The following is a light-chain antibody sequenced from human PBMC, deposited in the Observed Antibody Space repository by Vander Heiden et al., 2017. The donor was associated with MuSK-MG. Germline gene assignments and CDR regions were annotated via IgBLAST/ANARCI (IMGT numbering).Light chain of an antibody. CDR1: NIRSKT. CDR3: QVWDSSSDHGV. V-gene: IGLV3-21*02. Sequence: SYMLTQPPSLSVAPGQTARIPCGGNNIRSKTVHWYQQKPGQAPVLVVSDDTDRPSGIPERFSGSNSGNTATLTISRVEAGDEADYYCQVWDSSSDHGVFGGGTRLTVL. J-gene: IGLJ3*02. CDR2: DDT.